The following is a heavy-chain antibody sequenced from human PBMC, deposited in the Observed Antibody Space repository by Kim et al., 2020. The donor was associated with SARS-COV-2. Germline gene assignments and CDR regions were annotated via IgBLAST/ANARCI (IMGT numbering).Heavy chain of an antibody. CDR2: IYYSGST. J-gene: IGHJ6*02. CDR3: ARVCIGGSCRDYYYYGMDV. Sequence: SETLSLTCTVSGGSVSSGSYYWSWIRQPPGKGLEWIGYIYYSGSTNYNPSLKSRVTISVDTSKNQFSLKLSSVTAADTAVYYCARVCIGGSCRDYYYYGMDVWGQGTTVTVSS. CDR1: GGSVSSGSYY. D-gene: IGHD2-15*01. V-gene: IGHV4-61*01.